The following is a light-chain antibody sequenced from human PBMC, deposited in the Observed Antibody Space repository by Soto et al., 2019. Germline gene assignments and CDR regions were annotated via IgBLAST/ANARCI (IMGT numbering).Light chain of an antibody. V-gene: IGLV1-47*01. CDR3: AAWDDSLSAYV. Sequence: QSVLTQSPSASGTPGQRVTISCSGSSANVGSNYVYWYQQFPGTAPKLLIYRDNHRPTGVPDRFSGSKSGTSASLAISGLRSEDEADYYCAAWDDSLSAYVFGTGTKLTVL. CDR1: SANVGSNY. CDR2: RDN. J-gene: IGLJ1*01.